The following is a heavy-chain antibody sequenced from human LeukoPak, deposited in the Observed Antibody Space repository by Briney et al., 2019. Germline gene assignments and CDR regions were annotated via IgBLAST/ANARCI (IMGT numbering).Heavy chain of an antibody. V-gene: IGHV1-2*02. CDR2: INPNSGGT. J-gene: IGHJ4*02. CDR3: ARGSSVSGFDF. D-gene: IGHD5/OR15-5a*01. Sequence: GASLKVSCKASGYTFTGHHMHWVRQAPGQGLGWMGWINPNSGGTNYAQKFQGRVTMTRDTSISTAYMELSSLRSDDTAVYYCARGSSVSGFDFWGQGTLVTVSS. CDR1: GYTFTGHH.